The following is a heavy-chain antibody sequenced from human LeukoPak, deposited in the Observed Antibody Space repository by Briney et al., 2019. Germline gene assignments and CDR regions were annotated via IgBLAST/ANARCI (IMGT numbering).Heavy chain of an antibody. CDR1: GFTFSSYT. CDR2: ISSSSGYI. V-gene: IGHV3-21*01. Sequence: GGSLRLSCAASGFTFSSYTMNWVRQAPGKGLEWVSSISSSSGYIYYADSVKGRFTISRDNAKNSLYLQMNSLRAEDTAVYYCARDPPLSSSLYYYYYYGMDVWGQGTTVTVSS. J-gene: IGHJ6*02. D-gene: IGHD6-13*01. CDR3: ARDPPLSSSLYYYYYYGMDV.